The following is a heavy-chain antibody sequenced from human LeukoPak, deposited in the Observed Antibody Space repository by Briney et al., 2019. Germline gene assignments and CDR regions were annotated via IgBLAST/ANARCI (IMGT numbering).Heavy chain of an antibody. CDR3: ARGIVVVPAAIDY. CDR2: INPNSGGT. V-gene: IGHV1-2*02. D-gene: IGHD2-2*01. Sequence: ASVKVSCKASGYTFTGYYMHWVRQAPGQGLEWMGWINPNSGGTNYAQKFQGGVTMTRDTSISTAYMELCRLRSDDTAVYYCARGIVVVPAAIDYWGQGTLVTVSS. CDR1: GYTFTGYY. J-gene: IGHJ4*02.